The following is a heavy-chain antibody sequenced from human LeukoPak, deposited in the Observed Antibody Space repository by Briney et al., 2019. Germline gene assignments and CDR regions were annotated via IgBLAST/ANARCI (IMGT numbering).Heavy chain of an antibody. V-gene: IGHV4-31*03. D-gene: IGHD1-26*01. J-gene: IGHJ5*02. CDR1: CGSIISGGYL. CDR2: IYYSGST. Sequence: SQALSLPCTVSCGSIISGGYLWSLLRPPPGEGLGWIGYIYYSGSTYYNPSLKSRVTISVDTSKNQFSLKLSSVTVADTAVYYCARGSLSEFDPWGQGTLVTVSS. CDR3: ARGSLSEFDP.